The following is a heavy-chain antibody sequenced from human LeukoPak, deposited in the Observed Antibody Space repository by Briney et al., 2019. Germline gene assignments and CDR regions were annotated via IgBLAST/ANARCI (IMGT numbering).Heavy chain of an antibody. V-gene: IGHV4-39*01. Sequence: PSETLSLTCTVSGGSISSSSYYWGWIRQPPGKGLEWIGSIYYSGSTYYNPSLKSRVTISVDTSKNQFSLKLSSVTAADTAVYYCARHLGSSEENFNYWGQGTLVTVSS. CDR2: IYYSGST. CDR3: ARHLGSSEENFNY. D-gene: IGHD6-13*01. J-gene: IGHJ4*02. CDR1: GGSISSSSYY.